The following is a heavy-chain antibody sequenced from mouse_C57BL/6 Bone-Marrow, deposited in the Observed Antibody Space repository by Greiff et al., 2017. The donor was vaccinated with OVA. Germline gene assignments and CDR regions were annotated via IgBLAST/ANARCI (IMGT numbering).Heavy chain of an antibody. CDR2: IDPSDSYT. CDR1: GYTFTSYW. Sequence: VQLQQPGAELVMPGASVKLSCKASGYTFTSYWMHWVKQRPGQGLEWIGEIDPSDSYTNYNQKFKGKSTLTVDKSSSTAYMQRSSLTSEDSAVYYCARRGSYYYAMDYWGQGTSVTVSS. CDR3: ARRGSYYYAMDY. V-gene: IGHV1-69*01. J-gene: IGHJ4*01.